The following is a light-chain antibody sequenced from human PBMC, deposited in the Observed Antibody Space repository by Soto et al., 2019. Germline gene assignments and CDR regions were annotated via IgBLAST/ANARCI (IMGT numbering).Light chain of an antibody. CDR1: SSDIGGHNS. Sequence: QSSLNKPSSVSRPPGQSIAITCTGTSSDIGGHNSVSWYQQHPGKAPKLMIYNVSNRPSGVSNRFSGSKSGNTASLTISGLLAEDEADYYCTSFTSASTYVFGAGTKV. V-gene: IGLV2-14*01. J-gene: IGLJ1*01. CDR2: NVS. CDR3: TSFTSASTYV.